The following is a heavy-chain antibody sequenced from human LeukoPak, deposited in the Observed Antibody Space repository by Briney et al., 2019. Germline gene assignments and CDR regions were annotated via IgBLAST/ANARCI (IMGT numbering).Heavy chain of an antibody. CDR2: IYYNGNT. CDR1: GDSISSDTFY. CDR3: AREDILTGFHGIDF. D-gene: IGHD3-9*01. J-gene: IGHJ4*02. Sequence: SETLSLTCTVSGDSISSDTFYWAWIRQPPGEGPEWIGSIYYNGNTYYNPSLKSRVTLSVDTSKNQFSLRLSSMTAADTAVYYCAREDILTGFHGIDFWGQGTLVTISS. V-gene: IGHV4-39*07.